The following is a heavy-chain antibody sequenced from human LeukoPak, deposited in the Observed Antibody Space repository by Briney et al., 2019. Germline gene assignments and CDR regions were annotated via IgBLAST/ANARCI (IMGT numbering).Heavy chain of an antibody. Sequence: ASVKVSCKVSGYTLTELSMHWVRQAPGKGLEWMGGFDPGDGETIYAQKFQGRVTMTEDTSTDTAYMELSSLRSEDTAVYYCATGNYYGSGREAFDIWGQGTMVTVSS. J-gene: IGHJ3*02. CDR2: FDPGDGET. V-gene: IGHV1-24*01. CDR3: ATGNYYGSGREAFDI. D-gene: IGHD3-10*01. CDR1: GYTLTELS.